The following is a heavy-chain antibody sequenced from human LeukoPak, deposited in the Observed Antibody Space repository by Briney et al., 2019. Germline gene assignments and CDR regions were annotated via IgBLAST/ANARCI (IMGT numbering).Heavy chain of an antibody. Sequence: SETLSLTCTVSGGSISSGGYYWSWIRQHPGKGLEWIGYIYYSGSTYYNPSLKSRVTISVDTSKNQFSLKLSSVTAADTAVYYCARMRGYDDGIDYWGQGTLVTVSS. J-gene: IGHJ4*02. CDR3: ARMRGYDDGIDY. CDR1: GGSISSGGYY. V-gene: IGHV4-31*03. D-gene: IGHD5-12*01. CDR2: IYYSGST.